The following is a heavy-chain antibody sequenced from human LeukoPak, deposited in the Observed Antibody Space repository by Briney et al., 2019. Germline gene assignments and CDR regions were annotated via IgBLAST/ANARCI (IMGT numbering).Heavy chain of an antibody. V-gene: IGHV3-23*01. Sequence: GGTLRLSCAASGFTFSSYGMSWVRQAPGKGLEWVSAISGSGGSTYYADSVKGRFTISRDNSKNTLYLQMNSLRAEDTAVYYCAKSISLGIVGAFDYWGQGTLVTVSS. J-gene: IGHJ4*02. CDR2: ISGSGGST. D-gene: IGHD1-26*01. CDR1: GFTFSSYG. CDR3: AKSISLGIVGAFDY.